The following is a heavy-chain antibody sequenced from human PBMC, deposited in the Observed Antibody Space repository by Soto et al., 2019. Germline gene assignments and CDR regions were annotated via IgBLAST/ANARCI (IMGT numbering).Heavy chain of an antibody. J-gene: IGHJ6*02. CDR1: GGTFSNDA. V-gene: IGHV1-69*01. CDR2: IIPIYGTT. Sequence: QVQLVQSGAEVKSHGSSVKVSCKTSGGTFSNDAISWVRQAPGQGLEWMGGIIPIYGTTHYGQKFQDRLKLTADESTGTAYMELSSLRSDDTGVYYFARDGMGTIVGGMDVWGQGTTVTVSS. D-gene: IGHD7-27*01. CDR3: ARDGMGTIVGGMDV.